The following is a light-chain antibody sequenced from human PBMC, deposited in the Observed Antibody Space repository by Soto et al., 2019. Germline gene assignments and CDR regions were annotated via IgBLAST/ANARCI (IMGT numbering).Light chain of an antibody. CDR3: SSYTSDNTYV. CDR1: SSDVGGYNY. J-gene: IGLJ1*01. V-gene: IGLV2-14*01. Sequence: QSALTQPASVSGSPGQSITISCSGTSSDVGGYNYVSWYQQHPGKAPRVMIYDVSNRPSGVSNRFSGSKSGNTATLTISGLQAEDEADYYCSSYTSDNTYVFATGTKFTVL. CDR2: DVS.